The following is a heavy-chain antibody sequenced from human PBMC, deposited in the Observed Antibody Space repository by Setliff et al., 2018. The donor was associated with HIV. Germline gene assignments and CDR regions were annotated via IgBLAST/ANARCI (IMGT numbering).Heavy chain of an antibody. CDR2: ISSSASTT. V-gene: IGHV3-11*04. CDR3: ARDKQQVARDDAFDI. J-gene: IGHJ3*02. CDR1: GFTFSDYY. Sequence: PGGSLRLSCAASGFTFSDYYMSWIRQAPGKGLEWVSYISSSASTTYYADSVKGRFTISRDNAKNSLFLQMNNLRAEDTAVYYCARDKQQVARDDAFDIWGQGTLVTVSS. D-gene: IGHD6-13*01.